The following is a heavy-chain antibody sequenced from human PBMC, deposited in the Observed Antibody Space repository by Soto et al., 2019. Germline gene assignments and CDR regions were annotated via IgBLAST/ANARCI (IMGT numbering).Heavy chain of an antibody. V-gene: IGHV4-59*01. CDR1: GDSISSYY. CDR2: IYYSGST. Sequence: SETLSLTCTVSGDSISSYYWSWMRQPPGKGLEWIGYIYYSGSTNYNPSLKSRVTISVDTSKNQFSLKLSSVTAADTAVYYCARGLGRYGDYDFDYWGQGTLVTVS. CDR3: ARGLGRYGDYDFDY. D-gene: IGHD4-17*01. J-gene: IGHJ4*02.